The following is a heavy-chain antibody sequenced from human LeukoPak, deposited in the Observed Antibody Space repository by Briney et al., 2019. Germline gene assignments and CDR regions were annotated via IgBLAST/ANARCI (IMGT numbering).Heavy chain of an antibody. D-gene: IGHD3-10*01. CDR1: GYTFTSYG. V-gene: IGHV1-18*01. J-gene: IGHJ4*02. CDR3: ARDLWAPIKLLWFRELSWRFDY. CDR2: ISAYNGNT. Sequence: ASVKVSCKASGYTFTSYGISWVRQAPGQGLEWVGWISAYNGNTNYAQKLQGRVTMTTDTSTSTAYMELRSLRSDDTAVYYCARDLWAPIKLLWFRELSWRFDYWGQGTLVTVSS.